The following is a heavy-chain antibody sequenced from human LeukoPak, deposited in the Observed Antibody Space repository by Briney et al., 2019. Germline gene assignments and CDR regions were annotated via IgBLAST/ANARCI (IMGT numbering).Heavy chain of an antibody. V-gene: IGHV3-23*01. CDR3: AKFGRYYDSSGYYRLFDH. D-gene: IGHD3-22*01. J-gene: IGHJ4*02. Sequence: GGSLRLSCAASGFPFGSQAMSWVRQAPGKGLEWVSSVSDTGGTTYYADSVRGRFTIFRDNSKNTLYLQMNSLRAEDTAIYYCAKFGRYYDSSGYYRLFDHWGQGTLVTVSS. CDR2: VSDTGGTT. CDR1: GFPFGSQA.